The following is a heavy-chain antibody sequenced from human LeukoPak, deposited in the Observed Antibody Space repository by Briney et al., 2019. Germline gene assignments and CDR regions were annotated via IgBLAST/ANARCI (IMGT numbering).Heavy chain of an antibody. J-gene: IGHJ4*02. CDR2: IYYSGST. V-gene: IGHV4-39*01. CDR3: ARRLAAACFDY. D-gene: IGHD6-13*01. Sequence: PSETLSLTCTVSGGSISSRSYYWGWIRQPPGKGLEWIGSIYYSGSTYYNPSLKSRVTISVDTSKNQFSLKLSSVTAADTAVYYCARRLAAACFDYWGQGTLVTVSS. CDR1: GGSISSRSYY.